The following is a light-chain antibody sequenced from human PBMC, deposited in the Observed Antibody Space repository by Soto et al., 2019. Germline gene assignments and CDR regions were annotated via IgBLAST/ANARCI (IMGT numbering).Light chain of an antibody. V-gene: IGKV3-11*01. Sequence: EIVLTQSPATLSLSPGERATLSCRASQSVSSYLAWYQQKPGQAPRLLIYDASNRATGIPARFSGSGSWTDFTLTISSLEPEDFAVYYGQQRSNWPPGLTFGGGTKVEIK. CDR2: DAS. CDR1: QSVSSY. J-gene: IGKJ4*01. CDR3: QQRSNWPPGLT.